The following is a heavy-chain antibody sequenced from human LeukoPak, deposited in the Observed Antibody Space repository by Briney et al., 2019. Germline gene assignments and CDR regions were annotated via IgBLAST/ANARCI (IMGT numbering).Heavy chain of an antibody. CDR2: ISNDGNKK. D-gene: IGHD4-23*01. CDR3: AKDWFSFTVVTPFSH. J-gene: IGHJ4*02. V-gene: IGHV3-30*18. Sequence: GGSLRLSCAASGFTFSNYGMHWVRQAPGKGLEWVAGISNDGNKKYYADSVKGRFIISRDNSKDTLYLQMNSLRAEDTAVYYCAKDWFSFTVVTPFSHWGQGTLVTVSS. CDR1: GFTFSNYG.